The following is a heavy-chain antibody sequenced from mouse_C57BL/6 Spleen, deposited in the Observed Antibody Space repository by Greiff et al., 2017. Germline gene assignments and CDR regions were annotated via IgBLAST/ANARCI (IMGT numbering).Heavy chain of an antibody. CDR3: ARRPYFDY. Sequence: VQLQQPGAELVMPGASVKLSCKASGYTFTSYWMHWVKQRPGQGLEWIGEIDPSDSYTNYNQKFKGKSTLTVDKSSSTAYMQLSSLTSEDSAVYYYARRPYFDYWGQGTTLTVSS. J-gene: IGHJ2*01. V-gene: IGHV1-69*01. CDR1: GYTFTSYW. CDR2: IDPSDSYT.